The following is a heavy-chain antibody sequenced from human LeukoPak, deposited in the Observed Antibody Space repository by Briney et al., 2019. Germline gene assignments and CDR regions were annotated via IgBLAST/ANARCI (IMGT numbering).Heavy chain of an antibody. CDR2: IYPGDSDT. V-gene: IGHV5-51*01. Sequence: GESLKISCKGSGYSFTSYWIGWVRQTPGKGLEWMGIIYPGDSDTRYSPSFQGQVTISADKSISTAYLQWSSLKASDTAMYYCARFRRDYDDTFDYWGQGTLVTVSS. CDR1: GYSFTSYW. CDR3: ARFRRDYDDTFDY. D-gene: IGHD4-17*01. J-gene: IGHJ4*02.